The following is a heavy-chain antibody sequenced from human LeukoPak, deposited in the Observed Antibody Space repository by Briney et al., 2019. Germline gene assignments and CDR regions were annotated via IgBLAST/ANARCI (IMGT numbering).Heavy chain of an antibody. CDR3: AAGFYYFDY. CDR2: IYYSGTT. D-gene: IGHD3-10*01. Sequence: SETPSLTCAVYGGSFSSYYWNWIRQPPGKGLEWIGYIYYSGTTNYNPSLKSRVTILVDTSKNQFSLKLSSVTAADTAVYYCAAGFYYFDYWGQGTLVTVSS. CDR1: GGSFSSYY. V-gene: IGHV4-59*01. J-gene: IGHJ4*02.